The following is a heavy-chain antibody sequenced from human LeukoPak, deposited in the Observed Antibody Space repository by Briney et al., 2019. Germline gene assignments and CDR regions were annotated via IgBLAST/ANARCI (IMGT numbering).Heavy chain of an antibody. V-gene: IGHV4-61*05. D-gene: IGHD2-21*02. Sequence: SETLSLTCTVSGGSISSSSYYWGWIRQPPGKGLEWIGYIYYSGSTNYNPSLKSRVTISVDTSKNQFSLKLSSVTAADTAVYYCARVYCGGDCYSRIVNDAFDIWGQGTMVTVSS. J-gene: IGHJ3*02. CDR1: GGSISSSSYY. CDR2: IYYSGST. CDR3: ARVYCGGDCYSRIVNDAFDI.